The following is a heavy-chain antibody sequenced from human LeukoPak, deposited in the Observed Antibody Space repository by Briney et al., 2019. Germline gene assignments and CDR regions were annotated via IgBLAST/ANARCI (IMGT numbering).Heavy chain of an antibody. CDR3: TRVSSPLQYNWFDP. CDR2: ISAYNGNT. CDR1: GYTFTSYG. J-gene: IGHJ5*02. V-gene: IGHV1-18*01. D-gene: IGHD1-14*01. Sequence: ASVKVSCKASGYTFTSYGISWVRQAPGQGLEWMGWISAYNGNTNYAQKFQGRVTMTRDTSISTAYMELSRLRSDDTAVYYCTRVSSPLQYNWFDPWGQGTLVAVSS.